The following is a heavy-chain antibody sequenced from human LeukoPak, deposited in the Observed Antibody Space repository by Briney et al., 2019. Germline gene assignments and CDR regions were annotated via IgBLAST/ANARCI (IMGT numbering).Heavy chain of an antibody. CDR3: RIAAARKIDY. D-gene: IGHD6-13*01. CDR2: FDPEDGET. CDR1: GYTLAELS. J-gene: IGHJ4*02. Sequence: ASVKVSFKLSGYTLAELSMHGVRQAPGKGLEWMGGFDPEDGETIYAQKFQGRVTMTEDTSTDTAYMELSSLRSEDTAVYYCRIAAARKIDYWGQGTLVTVSS. V-gene: IGHV1-24*01.